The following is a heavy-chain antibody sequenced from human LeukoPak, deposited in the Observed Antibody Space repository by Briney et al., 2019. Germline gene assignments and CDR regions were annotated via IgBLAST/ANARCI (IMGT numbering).Heavy chain of an antibody. CDR3: ARTYKFLEDY. D-gene: IGHD1-14*01. V-gene: IGHV4-39*01. J-gene: IGHJ4*02. CDR1: GVSISSSSYY. Sequence: SGTLSLTCIVSGVSISSSSYYWGWIRQPPGKGLEWIGSIYYSGSTYYNPSLKSRVTISVDTSKNQLSLRLNSVTAADTAVYYCARTYKFLEDYWGQGTLVTVSS. CDR2: IYYSGST.